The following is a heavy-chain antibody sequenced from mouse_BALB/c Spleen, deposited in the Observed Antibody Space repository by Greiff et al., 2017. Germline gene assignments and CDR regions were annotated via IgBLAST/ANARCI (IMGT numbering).Heavy chain of an antibody. CDR2: ISYSGST. D-gene: IGHD2-1*01. J-gene: IGHJ2*01. Sequence: EVKLVESGPGLVKPSQSLSLTCTVTGYSITSDYAWNWIRQFPGNKLEWMGYISYSGSTSYNPSLKSRISITRDTSKNQFFLQLNSVTTEDTATYYCARKDYGNYFDYWGQGTTLTVSS. CDR1: GYSITSDYA. CDR3: ARKDYGNYFDY. V-gene: IGHV3-2*02.